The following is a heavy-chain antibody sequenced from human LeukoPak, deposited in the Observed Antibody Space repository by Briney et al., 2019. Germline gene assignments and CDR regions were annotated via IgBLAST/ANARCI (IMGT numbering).Heavy chain of an antibody. CDR3: WKRRGGTSEVFDY. D-gene: IGHD1-1*01. CDR2: ISGSGGST. Sequence: GGSLRPSCASSGSSFSSSAMSSVRQAPGKGLEWVSAISGSGGSTYYADSVKCRFTTSRDNSKNTLYLQMNSLRAEDTAVYHSWKRRGGTSEVFDYWGQGTLVTVSS. CDR1: GSSFSSSA. V-gene: IGHV3-23*01. J-gene: IGHJ4*02.